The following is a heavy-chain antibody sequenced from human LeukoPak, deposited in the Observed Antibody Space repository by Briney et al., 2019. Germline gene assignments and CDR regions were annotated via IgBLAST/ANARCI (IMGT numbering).Heavy chain of an antibody. J-gene: IGHJ3*02. CDR2: ISAYNGNT. CDR1: GYTFTSYG. D-gene: IGHD1-26*01. V-gene: IGHV1-18*01. Sequence: GASVKVSCKASGYTFTSYGISWVRQAPGQGLEWMGWISAYNGNTNYAQKLQGRVTMTTDTSTSTAYMELSSLRSEDTAVYYCARAGYSGSYLDAFDIWGQGTMVTVSS. CDR3: ARAGYSGSYLDAFDI.